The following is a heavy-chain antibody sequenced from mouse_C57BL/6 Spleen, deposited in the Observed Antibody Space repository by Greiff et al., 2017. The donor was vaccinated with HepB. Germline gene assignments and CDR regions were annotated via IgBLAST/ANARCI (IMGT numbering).Heavy chain of an antibody. CDR2: ISSVSSTI. Sequence: EVMLVESGGGLVKPGGSLKLSCAASGFTFSDYGMHWVRLAPEKGLEWVAYISSVSSTIYYADTVKGRFTISRDNAKNTLFLQMTSLSSEDTAMYDCARPLSTMVTAFEYWGQGTTLTVSS. CDR3: ARPLSTMVTAFEY. J-gene: IGHJ2*01. V-gene: IGHV5-17*01. CDR1: GFTFSDYG. D-gene: IGHD2-2*01.